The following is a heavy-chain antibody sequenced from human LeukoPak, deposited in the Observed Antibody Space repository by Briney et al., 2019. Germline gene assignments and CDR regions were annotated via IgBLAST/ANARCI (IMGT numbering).Heavy chain of an antibody. J-gene: IGHJ4*02. CDR1: GFTFGSYA. V-gene: IGHV3-23*01. D-gene: IGHD2/OR15-2a*01. Sequence: GGSLRLSCAASGFTFGSYAMSWVRQAPGKGLEWVSAISGSGGSTYYADSVKGRFTISRDNSKNTLYLQMNSLRAEDTAVYYCAKGDVLPGVFGYWAQGTLVTVSS. CDR3: AKGDVLPGVFGY. CDR2: ISGSGGST.